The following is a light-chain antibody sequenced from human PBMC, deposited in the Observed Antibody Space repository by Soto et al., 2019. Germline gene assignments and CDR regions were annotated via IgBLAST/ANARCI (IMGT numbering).Light chain of an antibody. Sequence: EIVLTQSPGTLSLSPGERATLSCRASQSVSNSYLAWYQQKPGPAPRLLIYGASSRATGIPDRFSGSGSGTDFTLTISRLEPEDFAVYYCQQYGNSRWTFGQGTKVEI. J-gene: IGKJ1*01. CDR3: QQYGNSRWT. V-gene: IGKV3-20*01. CDR1: QSVSNSY. CDR2: GAS.